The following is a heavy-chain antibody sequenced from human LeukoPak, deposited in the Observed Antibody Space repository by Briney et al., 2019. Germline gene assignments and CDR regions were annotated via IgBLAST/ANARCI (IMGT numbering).Heavy chain of an antibody. V-gene: IGHV4-59*01. J-gene: IGHJ3*02. CDR3: ARVGVGYFDSSGYYRPDAFDI. D-gene: IGHD3-22*01. Sequence: SETLSLTCTVSGGSISSYYWTWIQQPPGKGLEWVGYIYYSGSTKYDPSLKSRVTISVDTSKNQFSLKLSSVTAADTAVYYCARVGVGYFDSSGYYRPDAFDIWGQGTMVTVSS. CDR2: IYYSGST. CDR1: GGSISSYY.